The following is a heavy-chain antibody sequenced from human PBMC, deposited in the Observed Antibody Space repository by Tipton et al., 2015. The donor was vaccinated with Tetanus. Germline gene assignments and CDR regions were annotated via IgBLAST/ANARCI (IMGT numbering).Heavy chain of an antibody. Sequence: TLSLTCAVYGASFSDYYWSWIRHLPGKGLEWIGYIYYSGSTYYNPSLKSRVTMSVDTSKNQFSLSLSSVTAADTAVYYCARDQGGGRVVRLNWFDPWGPGTLVTVSS. CDR2: IYYSGST. D-gene: IGHD6-6*01. CDR3: ARDQGGGRVVRLNWFDP. CDR1: GASFSDYY. J-gene: IGHJ5*02. V-gene: IGHV4-31*11.